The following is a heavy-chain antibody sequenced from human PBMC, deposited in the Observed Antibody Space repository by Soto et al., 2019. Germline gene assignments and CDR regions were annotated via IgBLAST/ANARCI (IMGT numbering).Heavy chain of an antibody. V-gene: IGHV4-39*01. CDR2: IYFSGST. CDR1: GGSISSSSYY. CDR3: ARRFNIVSGSYCDYFDY. Sequence: ASETLSLTCTVSGGSISSSSYYWVRLRQPPGQGREGIGSIYFSGSTYYNPALKSRVTISVDTSQNPFYLKLSTVAAAATAVYYCARRFNIVSGSYCDYFDYWGQGTLVTVSS. D-gene: IGHD1-26*01. J-gene: IGHJ4*02.